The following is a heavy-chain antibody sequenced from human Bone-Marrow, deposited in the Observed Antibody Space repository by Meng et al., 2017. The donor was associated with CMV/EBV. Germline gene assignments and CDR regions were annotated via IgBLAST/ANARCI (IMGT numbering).Heavy chain of an antibody. J-gene: IGHJ4*01. D-gene: IGHD3-10*02. V-gene: IGHV3-33*06. CDR3: AKDRIPMSYYFDS. CDR1: GFTFSDYG. CDR2: IWYDGTHQ. Sequence: GESLKISCAASGFTFSDYGMHWVRQAPGKGLEWVAVIWYDGTHQNYGDSVKGRFTISRDNSKNTLYLHMNSLRVVDTAVYYCAKDRIPMSYYFDSWGHGTLVAVSS.